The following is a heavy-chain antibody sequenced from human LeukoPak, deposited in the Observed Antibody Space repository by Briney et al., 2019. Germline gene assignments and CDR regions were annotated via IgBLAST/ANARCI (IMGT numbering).Heavy chain of an antibody. Sequence: KPGGSLRLSCAGSGFTFSNTWMHWVRQAPGEGLVWVSRIDSDGNTINYADSVKGRFTISRDNARNTLYLQMNSLRVEDTALYFCATAGKYRFDYWGQGTLVTVSS. J-gene: IGHJ4*02. CDR1: GFTFSNTW. CDR2: IDSDGNTI. D-gene: IGHD2-2*01. V-gene: IGHV3-74*01. CDR3: ATAGKYRFDY.